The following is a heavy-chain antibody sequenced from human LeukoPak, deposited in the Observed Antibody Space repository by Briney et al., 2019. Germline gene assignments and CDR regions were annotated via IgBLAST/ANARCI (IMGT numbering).Heavy chain of an antibody. J-gene: IGHJ5*02. CDR2: INSDARST. Sequence: GGSLRLSCEASGFTFNNYWMSWFRQAPGKGLVWVSRINSDARSTSYADSVKGRFTISRDNAKDTLYLQMNSLRAEDTAVYYCARGADTGYSSGSWGQGTLVTVSS. CDR3: ARGADTGYSSGS. D-gene: IGHD6-19*01. V-gene: IGHV3-74*01. CDR1: GFTFNNYW.